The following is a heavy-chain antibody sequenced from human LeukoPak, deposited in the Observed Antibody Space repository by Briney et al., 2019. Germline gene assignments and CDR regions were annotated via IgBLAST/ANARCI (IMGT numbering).Heavy chain of an antibody. D-gene: IGHD2-2*01. CDR2: INWKGDRI. Sequence: GGSLRLSCAASGFTFDDYAMHWVRQAPGKGLEWVSGINWKGDRIAYADSVKGRFTISRDNAKNSLYLQMNSLGGEDTALYYCAKDTVPEFQGLSNGLDVWGQGTTVIVSS. CDR1: GFTFDDYA. V-gene: IGHV3-9*01. CDR3: AKDTVPEFQGLSNGLDV. J-gene: IGHJ6*02.